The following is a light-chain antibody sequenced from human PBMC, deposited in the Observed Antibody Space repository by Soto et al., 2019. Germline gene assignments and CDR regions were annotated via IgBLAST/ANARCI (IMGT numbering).Light chain of an antibody. V-gene: IGLV1-40*01. Sequence: QSVLTQPPSVSGAPGQRVTISCSGSSSNIGAGYDVQWYQQLPGTAPKLLIYGNTNRPSGVPDRISGSKSGTSASLAITGLQAKDEADYYCQSSDSSLSVVFGGGTKLTVL. CDR1: SSNIGAGYD. CDR2: GNT. J-gene: IGLJ2*01. CDR3: QSSDSSLSVV.